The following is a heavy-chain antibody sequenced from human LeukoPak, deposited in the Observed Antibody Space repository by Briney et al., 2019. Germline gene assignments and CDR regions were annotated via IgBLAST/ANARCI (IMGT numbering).Heavy chain of an antibody. J-gene: IGHJ4*02. CDR3: ARDTYYDSSGYYDPYFDY. CDR1: GYTFTSYG. D-gene: IGHD3-22*01. CDR2: ISAYNGNT. V-gene: IGHV1-18*01. Sequence: GASAKVSCKASGYTFTSYGISWVRQAPGQGLEWMGWISAYNGNTNYAQKLQGRVTMTTDTSTSTAYMELRSLRSDDTAVYYCARDTYYDSSGYYDPYFDYWGQGTLVTVSS.